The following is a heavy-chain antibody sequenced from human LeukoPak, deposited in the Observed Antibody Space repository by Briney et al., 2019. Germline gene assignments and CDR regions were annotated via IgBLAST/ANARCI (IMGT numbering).Heavy chain of an antibody. D-gene: IGHD5-12*01. Sequence: GGSLRLSCAASGFTFSSYEMNWVRQARGKGLEWVSYISSSGSTIYYADSVKGRFTISRDNAKNSLYLQMNSLRAEDTAVYYCAASGYDYDFYYYMDVWGKGTTVTISS. CDR3: AASGYDYDFYYYMDV. J-gene: IGHJ6*03. CDR1: GFTFSSYE. CDR2: ISSSGSTI. V-gene: IGHV3-48*03.